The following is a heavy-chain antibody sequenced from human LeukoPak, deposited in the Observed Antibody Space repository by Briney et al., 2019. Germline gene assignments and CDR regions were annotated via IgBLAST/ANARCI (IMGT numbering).Heavy chain of an antibody. CDR1: GFTFSTYS. Sequence: GGSLRLSCVASGFTFSTYSIHWVRQAPGKGLEWVSYISSSGDTTYYADSVKGRFTISRDNAKNSLYLQMNSLRAEDTAVYYCAREVGNYDYVWGSYRSNYFDYWGQGTLVTVSS. CDR3: AREVGNYDYVWGSYRSNYFDY. J-gene: IGHJ4*02. CDR2: ISSSGDTT. V-gene: IGHV3-48*04. D-gene: IGHD3-16*02.